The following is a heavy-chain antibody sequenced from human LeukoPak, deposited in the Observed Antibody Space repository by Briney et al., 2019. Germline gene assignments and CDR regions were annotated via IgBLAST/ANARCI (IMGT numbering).Heavy chain of an antibody. CDR3: ARTYYYDSSGYREDWFDP. CDR2: ISSSSSYI. J-gene: IGHJ5*02. CDR1: GFTFSSYS. D-gene: IGHD3-22*01. V-gene: IGHV3-21*01. Sequence: GGPLRLSCAASGFTFSSYSMNWVRQAPGKGLEWVSSISSSSSYIYYADPVKSRFTISRDHAKKSLYLQMNSLRAEDTAVYYCARTYYYDSSGYREDWFDPWGQGTLVTVSS.